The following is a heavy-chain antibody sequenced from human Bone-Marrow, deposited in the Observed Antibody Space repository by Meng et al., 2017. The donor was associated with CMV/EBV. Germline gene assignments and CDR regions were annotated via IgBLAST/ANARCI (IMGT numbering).Heavy chain of an antibody. Sequence: SVKVSCKASGGTFSNFAISWVRQAPGQGLEWMGGFIPMFATTNYAQKFQGRVTITTDESTRSVYMELGSLRSEDTAVYYCARGDIAARRTIYYYMTDIWGQGTTVPVSS. CDR3: ARGDIAARRTIYYYMTDI. CDR1: GGTFSNFA. CDR2: FIPMFATT. D-gene: IGHD6-6*01. J-gene: IGHJ6*02. V-gene: IGHV1-69*05.